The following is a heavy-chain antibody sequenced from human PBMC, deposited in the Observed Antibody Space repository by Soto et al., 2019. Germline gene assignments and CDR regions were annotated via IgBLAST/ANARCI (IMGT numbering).Heavy chain of an antibody. J-gene: IGHJ5*02. Sequence: ASVKVSCKSSGYTFTSYDISWVRQAPGQGLEWMGWISAYNGNTNYAQKLQGRVTMTTDTSTSTAYMELRSLRSDDTAVYYCARVEDYYGSGTSSWGQGTLVTVSS. CDR2: ISAYNGNT. CDR3: ARVEDYYGSGTSS. D-gene: IGHD3-10*01. V-gene: IGHV1-18*01. CDR1: GYTFTSYD.